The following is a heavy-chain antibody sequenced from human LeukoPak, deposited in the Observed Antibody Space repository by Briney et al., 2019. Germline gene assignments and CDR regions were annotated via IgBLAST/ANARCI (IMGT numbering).Heavy chain of an antibody. CDR1: GYTFTGYY. J-gene: IGHJ4*02. CDR2: INPNSGGT. Sequence: ASVKVSRKASGYTFTGYYMHWARQAPGQGLEWMGWINPNSGGTNYAQKFQGRVTMTRDTSISTAYMELSRLRSDDTAVYYCARGPFAAAALVEDYWGQGTLVTVSS. CDR3: ARGPFAAAALVEDY. V-gene: IGHV1-2*02. D-gene: IGHD6-13*01.